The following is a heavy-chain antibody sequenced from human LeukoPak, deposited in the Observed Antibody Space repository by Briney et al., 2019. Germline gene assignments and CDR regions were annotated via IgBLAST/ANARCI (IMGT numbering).Heavy chain of an antibody. D-gene: IGHD3-22*01. V-gene: IGHV2-5*01. CDR2: IYWNDDK. Sequence: SGPTLVNPTQTLTLTCTFSGFSLSTSGVGVGWIRQPPGKALEWLALIYWNDDKRSSPSLKSRLTITKDTSKNQVVLTMTNMDPVDTATYYCAHRQNPRSYYYDSSGYWTGFDYWSQGTLVTVSS. CDR1: GFSLSTSGVG. CDR3: AHRQNPRSYYYDSSGYWTGFDY. J-gene: IGHJ4*02.